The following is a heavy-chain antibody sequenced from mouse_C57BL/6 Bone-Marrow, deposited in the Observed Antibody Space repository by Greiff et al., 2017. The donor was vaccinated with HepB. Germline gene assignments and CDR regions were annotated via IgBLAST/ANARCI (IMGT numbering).Heavy chain of an antibody. Sequence: VHLVESGPGLVAPSQRLSITCTVSGFSLTSYAISWVRQPPGKGLEWLGVIWTGGGTNYNSALKSRLSISKDNSKSQVFLKMNSLQTDDTARYYCARKEYSNSYYAMDYWGQGTSVTVSS. CDR1: GFSLTSYA. J-gene: IGHJ4*01. D-gene: IGHD2-5*01. V-gene: IGHV2-9-1*01. CDR3: ARKEYSNSYYAMDY. CDR2: IWTGGGT.